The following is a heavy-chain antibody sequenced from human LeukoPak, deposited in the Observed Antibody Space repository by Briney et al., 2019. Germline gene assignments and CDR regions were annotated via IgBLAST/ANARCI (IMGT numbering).Heavy chain of an antibody. CDR3: AKASSSWYYLDP. J-gene: IGHJ5*02. CDR1: GFTFSNYA. D-gene: IGHD6-13*01. V-gene: IGHV3-23*01. Sequence: GGSLRLSCAASGFTFSNYAMSWVRQAPGKGLEWVSGISGSGSSTFYADSVKGRYTISRDNSKNTLFLQMSSLTGDDTAVYYCAKASSSWYYLDPWGQGTLVIVSS. CDR2: ISGSGSST.